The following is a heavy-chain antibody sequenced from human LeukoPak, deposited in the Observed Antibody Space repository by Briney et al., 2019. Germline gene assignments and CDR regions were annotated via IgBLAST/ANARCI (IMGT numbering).Heavy chain of an antibody. J-gene: IGHJ4*02. Sequence: GRSLRLSCVASGFSFNNFAMHWVRQAPGRGLEWVAVISYDGGKEHYAESMKDRFTISRDNSNNTLHLEINSPTPEDTAIYYCASCSRSAYYDILTAYYDYWGQGTQVTVSS. CDR3: ASCSRSAYYDILTAYYDY. V-gene: IGHV3-30-3*01. CDR2: ISYDGGKE. D-gene: IGHD3-9*01. CDR1: GFSFNNFA.